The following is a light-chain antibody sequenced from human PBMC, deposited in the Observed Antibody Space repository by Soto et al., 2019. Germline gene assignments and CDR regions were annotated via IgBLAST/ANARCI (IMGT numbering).Light chain of an antibody. V-gene: IGLV2-23*01. CDR1: SSDVGSYNF. CDR2: EGS. CDR3: CSYAGGNTWV. Sequence: QSALTQPASVSGSPGQSITISCTGTSSDVGSYNFVSWYQQHPGKAPKLMIYEGSKRPSGVSNRFSGSKSGNTASLTISGLQAEDEADYYCCSYAGGNTWVFGGGTKVTVL. J-gene: IGLJ2*01.